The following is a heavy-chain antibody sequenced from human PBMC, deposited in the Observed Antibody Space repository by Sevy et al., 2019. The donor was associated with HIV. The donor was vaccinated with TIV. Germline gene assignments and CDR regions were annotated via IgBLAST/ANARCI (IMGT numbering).Heavy chain of an antibody. Sequence: GGSLRLSCAASGFTFSSSIINWVRQAPGKGLEWVSSISGTGSTTYYADSVKGRFTISRDNAKNSLYLQMHSLRDEDTAVYYCARSDYGDYVGWFDPWGQGTLVTVSS. D-gene: IGHD4-17*01. CDR3: ARSDYGDYVGWFDP. V-gene: IGHV3-48*02. J-gene: IGHJ5*02. CDR1: GFTFSSSI. CDR2: ISGTGSTT.